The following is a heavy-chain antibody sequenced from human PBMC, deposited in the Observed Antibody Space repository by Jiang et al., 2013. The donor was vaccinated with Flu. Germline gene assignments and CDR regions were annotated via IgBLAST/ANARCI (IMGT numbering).Heavy chain of an antibody. J-gene: IGHJ6*02. CDR1: GGTFSSYA. V-gene: IGHV1-69*10. CDR3: ATYREGWYYYYYYGMDV. CDR2: IIPILGIA. D-gene: IGHD2-15*01. Sequence: GSSVKVSCKASGGTFSSYAISWVRQAPGQGLEWMGGIIPILGIANYAQKFQGRVTITADKSTSTAYMELSSLRSEDTAVYYCATYREGWYYYYYYGMDVWGQGTTVTVSS.